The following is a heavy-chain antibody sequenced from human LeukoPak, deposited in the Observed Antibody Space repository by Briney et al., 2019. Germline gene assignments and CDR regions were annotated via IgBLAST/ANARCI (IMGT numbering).Heavy chain of an antibody. CDR1: GDTFTGYY. CDR2: INPNSGGT. D-gene: IGHD6-13*01. CDR3: AIMSQQQRGLGVY. J-gene: IGHJ4*02. Sequence: ASVKVSCKASGDTFTGYYMHWVRQAPGQGLEWMGRINPNSGGTNYAQKFQGRVTMTRDTSISTAYMELSRLRSDDTAVYYCAIMSQQQRGLGVYWGQGTLVTVSS. V-gene: IGHV1-2*06.